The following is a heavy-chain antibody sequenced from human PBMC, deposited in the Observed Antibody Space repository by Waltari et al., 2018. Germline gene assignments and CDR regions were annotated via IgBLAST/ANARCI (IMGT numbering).Heavy chain of an antibody. CDR3: ARALGAAAGTRVDY. CDR2: IYYSGST. V-gene: IGHV4-39*07. CDR1: GGSISSSSYY. D-gene: IGHD6-13*01. Sequence: QLQLQESGPGLVKPSETLSLTCTVSGGSISSSSYYWGWSRQPPGKGLEWIGSIYYSGSTYYNPSLKSRVTISVDTSKNQFSLKLSSVTAADTAVYYCARALGAAAGTRVDYWGQGTLVTVSS. J-gene: IGHJ4*02.